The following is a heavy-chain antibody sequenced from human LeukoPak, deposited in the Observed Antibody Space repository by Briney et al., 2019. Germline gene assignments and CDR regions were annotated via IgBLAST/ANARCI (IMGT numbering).Heavy chain of an antibody. D-gene: IGHD3-22*01. CDR1: GGSISSGDYY. CDR2: IYYSGST. CDR3: ARVYYYDNSGYGKDYFDY. V-gene: IGHV4-30-4*01. J-gene: IGHJ4*02. Sequence: SETLSLTCTVSGGSISSGDYYWSWIRQPPGEVLEWIGYIYYSGSTYYNPSLKSRVTISVDTSKNQFSLKLSSVTAADTAVYYCARVYYYDNSGYGKDYFDYWGQGTLVTVSS.